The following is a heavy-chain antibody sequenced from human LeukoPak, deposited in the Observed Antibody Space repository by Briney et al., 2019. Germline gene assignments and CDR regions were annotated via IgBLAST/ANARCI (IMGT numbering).Heavy chain of an antibody. CDR3: ARVGLRYFDWPRAFDI. D-gene: IGHD3-9*01. CDR2: INPNSGGT. Sequence: ASVKVSCKASGYTFTGYYMHWVRQAPGQGLEWMGWINPNSGGTNYAQKFQGRVTMTRDTSISTAYMELSRLRSDDTAVYYCARVGLRYFDWPRAFDIWGQGTMVTVSS. CDR1: GYTFTGYY. V-gene: IGHV1-2*02. J-gene: IGHJ3*02.